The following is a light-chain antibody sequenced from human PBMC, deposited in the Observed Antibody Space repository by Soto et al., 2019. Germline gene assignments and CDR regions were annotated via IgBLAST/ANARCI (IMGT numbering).Light chain of an antibody. CDR2: GAS. J-gene: IGKJ2*01. V-gene: IGKV3-20*01. CDR3: QQYGSAPLMYT. Sequence: EIVLTQSPGTLSLSPGERATLSCRASQSISSTYLSWYQQKPGQAPRLLIYGASPRATGIPDRFSGSGSGTDFTLTISRLEPEDFVVYYCQQYGSAPLMYTFGQGTKLEIK. CDR1: QSISSTY.